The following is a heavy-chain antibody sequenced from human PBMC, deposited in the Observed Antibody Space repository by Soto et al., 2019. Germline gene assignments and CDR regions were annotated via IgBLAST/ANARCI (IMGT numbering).Heavy chain of an antibody. D-gene: IGHD3-10*01. V-gene: IGHV4-34*01. CDR2: INHSGST. J-gene: IGHJ5*02. CDR3: ARGKRITMVRGVIIGWFDP. CDR1: GGSFSGYY. Sequence: QVQLQQWGAGLLKPSETLSLTCAVYGGSFSGYYWSWIRQPPGKGLEWIGEINHSGSTNYNPSLKSRVTISVDTSKNQFSVKLSSVTAADTAVYYCARGKRITMVRGVIIGWFDPWGQGTLVTVSS.